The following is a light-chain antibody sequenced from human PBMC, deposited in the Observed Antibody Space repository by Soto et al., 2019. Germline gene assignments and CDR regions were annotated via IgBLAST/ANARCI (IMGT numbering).Light chain of an antibody. CDR2: GGS. CDR3: QQTYTFGFT. J-gene: IGKJ3*01. Sequence: EIVLTQSPGPLSLSPGNRATLSCRASQSVSGSKLAWYQQRPGQAPRLLIYGGSSRATDIPARFSGSGSGTDYTLTISSLQPEDFATYYCQQTYTFGFTFGPGTTVDFK. V-gene: IGKV3-20*01. CDR1: QSVSGSK.